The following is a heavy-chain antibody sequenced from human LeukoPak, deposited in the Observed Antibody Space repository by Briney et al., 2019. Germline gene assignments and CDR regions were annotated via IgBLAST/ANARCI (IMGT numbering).Heavy chain of an antibody. V-gene: IGHV3-74*01. J-gene: IGHJ4*02. CDR1: VFTFSDTW. CDR3: ARDWFHAIDY. CDR2: IRSDGSDT. D-gene: IGHD2/OR15-2a*01. Sequence: GGSLRLSCAASVFTFSDTWIHWVRHAPGGGRVWVSRIRSDGSDTRYAASVKARFTISRDNAKNTLYLQMKSLRAEDTAVYYCARDWFHAIDYEGQGPLVTVSS.